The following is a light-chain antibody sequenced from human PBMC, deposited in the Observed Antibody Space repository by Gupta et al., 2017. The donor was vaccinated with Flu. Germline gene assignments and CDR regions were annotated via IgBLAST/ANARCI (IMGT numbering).Light chain of an antibody. J-gene: IGKJ2*03. Sequence: EIVMTQSPATLSEPLGERATLSCRASQSVTNNLAWYQQKPGQAPRLLISGSSTRATGIPARFSGRGSGTECTLTISSLQSEDGAVYYCQQYNSGPYSCGQGTKLEIK. CDR1: QSVTNN. V-gene: IGKV3-15*01. CDR3: QQYNSGPYS. CDR2: GSS.